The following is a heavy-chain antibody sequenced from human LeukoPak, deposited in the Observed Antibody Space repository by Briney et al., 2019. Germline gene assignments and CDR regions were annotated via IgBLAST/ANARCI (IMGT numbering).Heavy chain of an antibody. Sequence: ASVKVSCKASGYTFTHYAVHWVRQAPGQGLEWMGWINTGSGNTKYSQRFQDRVTITMDTSASTVYMEMNDLGSEDTAVYYCARGYSGCFHYWGQGALVTVSS. CDR1: GYTFTHYA. D-gene: IGHD1-26*01. CDR3: ARGYSGCFHY. V-gene: IGHV1-3*04. CDR2: INTGSGNT. J-gene: IGHJ4*02.